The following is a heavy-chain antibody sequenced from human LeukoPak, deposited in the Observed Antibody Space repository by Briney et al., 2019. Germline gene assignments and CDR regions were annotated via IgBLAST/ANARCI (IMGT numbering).Heavy chain of an antibody. Sequence: GGSLRLSCAASGFTFSSYAMHWVRQAPGKGLEWVAVISYDGSNKYYADSVKGRFTISRDNSKSTLYLQMNSLRAEDTAVYYCARDPTIFGVVMAMDVWGQGTTVTVSS. D-gene: IGHD3-3*01. V-gene: IGHV3-30-3*01. J-gene: IGHJ6*02. CDR1: GFTFSSYA. CDR3: ARDPTIFGVVMAMDV. CDR2: ISYDGSNK.